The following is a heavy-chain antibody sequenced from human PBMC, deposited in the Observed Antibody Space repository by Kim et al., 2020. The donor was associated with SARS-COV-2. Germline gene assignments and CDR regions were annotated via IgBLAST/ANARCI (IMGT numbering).Heavy chain of an antibody. Sequence: GGSLRLSCAASGFTVSSNYMSWVRQAPGKGLEWISVIYSGGSTFYADSVTGRFTISRHNSKKTQYLQVNSLRAEDTAAYYCARDHYDSSGYYYYGMDFWGQETTVAVSS. J-gene: IGHJ6*01. V-gene: IGHV3-53*04. D-gene: IGHD3-22*01. CDR3: ARDHYDSSGYYYYGMDF. CDR1: GFTVSSNY. CDR2: IYSGGST.